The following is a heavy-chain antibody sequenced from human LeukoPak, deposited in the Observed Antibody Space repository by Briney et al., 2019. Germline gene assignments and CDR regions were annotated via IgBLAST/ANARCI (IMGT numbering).Heavy chain of an antibody. CDR1: GFTFSNYA. CDR2: VSGSGGST. V-gene: IGHV3-23*01. Sequence: PGGSLRLSCAASGFTFSNYAMSWVRQAPGKGLEWVSAVSGSGGSTYYADSVKGRFTISRDNSKNTLYLQMNSLRAEDTAVYHCAKDRVYGSGSRDAFDIWGQGTMVTVSS. D-gene: IGHD3-10*01. CDR3: AKDRVYGSGSRDAFDI. J-gene: IGHJ3*02.